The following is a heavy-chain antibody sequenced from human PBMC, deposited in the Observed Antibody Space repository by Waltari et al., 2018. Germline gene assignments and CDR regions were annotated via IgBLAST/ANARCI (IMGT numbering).Heavy chain of an antibody. Sequence: QVQLVQSGPELKKPGASVKVSCKASGYTFTNYAINWIRQAPGQGFELMGWITTNTGNPTYVQGFTGRCVFSLDTSVSTAYLQINSLKVEDTAVYYCVREVVPASTIVVNWFDPWGQGTLVTVSS. CDR2: ITTNTGNP. D-gene: IGHD2-2*01. J-gene: IGHJ5*02. V-gene: IGHV7-4-1*02. CDR1: GYTFTNYA. CDR3: VREVVPASTIVVNWFDP.